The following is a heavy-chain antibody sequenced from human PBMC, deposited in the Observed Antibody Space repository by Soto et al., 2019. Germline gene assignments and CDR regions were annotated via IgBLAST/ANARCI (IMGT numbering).Heavy chain of an antibody. CDR1: GGTFSNSA. J-gene: IGHJ6*02. Sequence: QVQLVQSGAEVKKPGSSVKVSCKASGGTFSNSAISWVRQAPGQGLEWMGGIIPIFGTANYAQKFQGRVTITADESTTTAYMEMSSLRSDDTAMYYCARAPYCSRTSCYGAIVYRSPQYFYAMDVWGQGTTVTVSS. CDR3: ARAPYCSRTSCYGAIVYRSPQYFYAMDV. CDR2: IIPIFGTA. D-gene: IGHD2-2*01. V-gene: IGHV1-69*01.